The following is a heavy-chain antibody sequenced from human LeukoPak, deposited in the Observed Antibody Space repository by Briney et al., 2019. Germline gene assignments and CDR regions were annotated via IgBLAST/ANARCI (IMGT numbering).Heavy chain of an antibody. V-gene: IGHV3-74*01. Sequence: GGSLRLSCAASGFTFSSYWMHWVRQAPGKGLVWVSRINSDGSSTSYADSVKGRFTISRDNAKNTLYLQMNSLRAEDTAVYYCARGRGLGDAFDIWGQGTMVTVSS. CDR2: INSDGSST. J-gene: IGHJ3*02. D-gene: IGHD3-16*01. CDR3: ARGRGLGDAFDI. CDR1: GFTFSSYW.